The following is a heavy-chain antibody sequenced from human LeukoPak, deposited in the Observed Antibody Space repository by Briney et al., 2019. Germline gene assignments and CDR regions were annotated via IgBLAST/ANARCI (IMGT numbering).Heavy chain of an antibody. CDR2: ISGSGGST. V-gene: IGHV3-23*01. Sequence: GGSLRLSCAASGFTFSKFALSWVRQAPGKGLEWVSAISGSGGSTYYTDSVKGRFTISRDNSKNTLYLQMNSLRAEDTAVYYCGVVVVAARDFGFDPWGQGTLVTVSS. J-gene: IGHJ5*02. CDR3: GVVVVAARDFGFDP. D-gene: IGHD2-15*01. CDR1: GFTFSKFA.